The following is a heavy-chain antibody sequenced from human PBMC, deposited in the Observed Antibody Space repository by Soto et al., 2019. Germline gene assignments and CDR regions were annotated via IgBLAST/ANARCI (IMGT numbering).Heavy chain of an antibody. CDR1: GFTFSSYG. CDR3: ARDRYYYDSSGYHDAFDI. J-gene: IGHJ3*02. D-gene: IGHD3-22*01. Sequence: GGSLRLSCAASGFTFSSYGMHWVRQAPGKGLEWVAVIWYDGSNKYYADSVKGRFTISRDNSKNTLYLQMNSLRAEDTAVYYCARDRYYYDSSGYHDAFDIWGQGTMVTVSS. CDR2: IWYDGSNK. V-gene: IGHV3-33*01.